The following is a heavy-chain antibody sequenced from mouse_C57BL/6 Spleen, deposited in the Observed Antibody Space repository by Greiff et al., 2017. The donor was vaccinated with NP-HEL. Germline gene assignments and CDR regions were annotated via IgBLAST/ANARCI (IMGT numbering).Heavy chain of an antibody. CDR1: CYPFPSSC. CDR3: AREGTTVVARDWYFDV. CDR2: IYPRSGNT. V-gene: IGHV1-81*01. J-gene: IGHJ1*03. Sequence: VQLQQSGAELAGPGASVKLFCKASCYPFPSSCISWVKQRTGQGLEWIGEIYPRSGNTYYNEKFKGKATLTADKSSSTAYMELRSLTSEDSAVYFCAREGTTVVARDWYFDVWGTGTTVTVSS. D-gene: IGHD1-1*01.